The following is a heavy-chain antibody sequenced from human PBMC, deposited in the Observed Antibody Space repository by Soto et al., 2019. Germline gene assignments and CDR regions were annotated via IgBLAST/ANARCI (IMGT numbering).Heavy chain of an antibody. CDR3: ATVVPAAMWYFDY. CDR2: IYYSGST. V-gene: IGHV4-39*01. J-gene: IGHJ4*02. Sequence: QLQLQESGPGLVKPSETLSLTCTVSGGSISSSSYYWGWIRQPPGKGLEWIGSIYYSGSTYYNPSLKSRVTISVDTSKNQFSVKLSSVTAADTAVYYCATVVPAAMWYFDYWGQGTLVTVSS. CDR1: GGSISSSSYY. D-gene: IGHD2-2*01.